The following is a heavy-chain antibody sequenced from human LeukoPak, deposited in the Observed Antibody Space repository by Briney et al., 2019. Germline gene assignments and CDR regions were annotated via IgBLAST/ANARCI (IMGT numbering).Heavy chain of an antibody. CDR2: ISWNSGSI. Sequence: TGGSLRLSCAASGFTFDDYAMHWVRQAPGKGLEWVSGISWNSGSIGYADSVKGRFTISRDNAKNSLYLQMNSLRAEDTALYYCAKGYGSGSYYDFDYWGQGTLVTVSS. CDR3: AKGYGSGSYYDFDY. D-gene: IGHD3-10*01. J-gene: IGHJ4*02. CDR1: GFTFDDYA. V-gene: IGHV3-9*01.